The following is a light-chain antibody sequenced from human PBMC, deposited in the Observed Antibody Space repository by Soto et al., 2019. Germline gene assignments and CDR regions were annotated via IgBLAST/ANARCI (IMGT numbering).Light chain of an antibody. CDR2: GAS. Sequence: VMTQSPATLSVAPVERATLSCWASETVATNLAWYQQKRGQPPRLLIYGASNRATGIPDRFSGSGSGTDFTLTLSRVEPDDFAVYYCQHFRAFGQGTRLEIK. V-gene: IGKV3D-15*01. CDR3: QHFRA. J-gene: IGKJ5*01. CDR1: ETVATN.